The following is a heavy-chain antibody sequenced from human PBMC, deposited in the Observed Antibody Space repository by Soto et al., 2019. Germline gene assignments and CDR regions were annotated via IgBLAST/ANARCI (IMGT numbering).Heavy chain of an antibody. CDR2: INPSGGST. V-gene: IGHV1-46*01. D-gene: IGHD2-15*01. J-gene: IGHJ4*02. Sequence: GASVKVSCKASGYTFTSYYMHWVRQAPGQGLEWMGIINPSGGSTSYAQKFQGRVTMTRDTSTSTVYMELSSLRSEDTAVYYCAREGNPTGIVVVVAATRAFDYWGQGTLVTVSS. CDR3: AREGNPTGIVVVVAATRAFDY. CDR1: GYTFTSYY.